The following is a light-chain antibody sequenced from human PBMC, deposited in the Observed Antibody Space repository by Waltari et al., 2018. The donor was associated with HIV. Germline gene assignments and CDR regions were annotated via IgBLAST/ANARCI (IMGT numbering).Light chain of an antibody. CDR3: QQENSWPPRYT. CDR1: QSVSSN. V-gene: IGKV3-15*01. Sequence: EILMTQSPATLSVSPGERATLSCRASQSVSSNLAWYQQKPGQAPRLLIYDASTRATGIPARFSGRGSGTEFTLTISSLQSEDFAVYVCQQENSWPPRYTFGQGTLLEIK. CDR2: DAS. J-gene: IGKJ2*01.